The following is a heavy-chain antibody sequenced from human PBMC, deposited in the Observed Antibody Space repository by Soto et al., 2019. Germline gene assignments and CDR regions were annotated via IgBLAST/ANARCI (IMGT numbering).Heavy chain of an antibody. Sequence: SETLSLTCTVSGGSVSSSSYYWGWVRQPPGKGLEWIGSVYYSGSTYYNPSLESRVTISVDKSKNQFSLRAEDTAVYYCAKDRFLEWSTAKNWFDPWGQGTLVTVSS. V-gene: IGHV4-39*07. CDR3: AKDRFLEWSTAKNWFDP. D-gene: IGHD3-3*01. CDR2: VYYSGST. J-gene: IGHJ5*02. CDR1: GGSVSSSSYY.